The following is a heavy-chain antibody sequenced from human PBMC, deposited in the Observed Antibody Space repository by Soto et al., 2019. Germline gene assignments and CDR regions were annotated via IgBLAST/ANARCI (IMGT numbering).Heavy chain of an antibody. CDR3: ARVVVWFGEKDGMDV. V-gene: IGHV1-2*02. J-gene: IGHJ6*02. CDR1: GYTFTGYY. Sequence: ASVKVSCKASGYTFTGYYMHWVRQAPGQGLEWMGWINPNSGGTNYAQKFQGRVTMTRDTSISTAYMELSRLRSDDTVVYYCARVVVWFGEKDGMDVWGQGTTVTVSS. CDR2: INPNSGGT. D-gene: IGHD3-10*01.